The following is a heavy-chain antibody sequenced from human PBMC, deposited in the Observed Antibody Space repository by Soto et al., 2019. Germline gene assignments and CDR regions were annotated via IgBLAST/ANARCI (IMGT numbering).Heavy chain of an antibody. D-gene: IGHD2-2*01. CDR2: IYYSGST. Sequence: SETMSLTCTVSGGSISSGGYYWSWIRQHPGKGLEWIGYIYYSGSTYYNPSLKSRVAISVDTSKNQFSLKLSSVTAADTAVYYCARVVVVPAATNYYYYYMDVWGKGTTVTVSS. V-gene: IGHV4-31*03. CDR1: GGSISSGGYY. CDR3: ARVVVVPAATNYYYYYMDV. J-gene: IGHJ6*03.